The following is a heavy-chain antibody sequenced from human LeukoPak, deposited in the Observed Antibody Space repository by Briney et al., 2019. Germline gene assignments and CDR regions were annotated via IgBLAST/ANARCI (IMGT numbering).Heavy chain of an antibody. D-gene: IGHD4-17*01. Sequence: AGGSLRLSCAASGFTFTDYYMSWIRQAPGKGLEWVSYISISSTTIYYADSVKGRFTFPRDNAKNSLYLQMNSLRDEDTAVYYCARAGRLQYGDYVAFDYWGQGTLVTVSS. CDR3: ARAGRLQYGDYVAFDY. V-gene: IGHV3-11*01. CDR1: GFTFTDYY. CDR2: ISISSTTI. J-gene: IGHJ4*02.